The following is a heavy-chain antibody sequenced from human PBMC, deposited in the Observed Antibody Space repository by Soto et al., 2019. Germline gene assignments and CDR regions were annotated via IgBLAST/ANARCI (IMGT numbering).Heavy chain of an antibody. J-gene: IGHJ5*02. CDR1: GGTFNSFS. V-gene: IGHV1-69*06. Sequence: QVQLVQSGAEVKTPGSSVRVSCKASGGTFNSFSIDWVRQAPGQGFEWMGGIIPMSGRPNYAQRFQGRVTFSADKSTNTVYMEVNSLTYDDTAVYYCTRRGHQSANWFDPWGQGTLVTVSS. CDR3: TRRGHQSANWFDP. CDR2: IIPMSGRP.